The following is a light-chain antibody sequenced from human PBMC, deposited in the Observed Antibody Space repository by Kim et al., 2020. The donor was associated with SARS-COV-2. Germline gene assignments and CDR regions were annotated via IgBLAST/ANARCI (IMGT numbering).Light chain of an antibody. CDR1: HSNIGSNT. V-gene: IGLV1-44*01. CDR3: ATWDDSLNGWV. J-gene: IGLJ3*02. Sequence: GQRVPISCSGGHSNIGSNTVNWYQHLPQTAPKLLIFSDDERPSGVPDRFSGSRSGTSASLAVSGLQLADEADYYCATWDDSLNGWVFGGGTKLTVL. CDR2: SDD.